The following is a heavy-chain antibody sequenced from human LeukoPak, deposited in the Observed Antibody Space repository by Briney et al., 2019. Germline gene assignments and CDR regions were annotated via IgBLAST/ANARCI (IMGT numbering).Heavy chain of an antibody. CDR3: AKVEWDRGGFDY. V-gene: IGHV3-23*01. Sequence: GGSLRLSCAASGFTFSSYAMSWVRQAPGKGLVWVSAISGSGGSTYYADSVKGRFTISRDNSKNTLYLQMNSLRAEDTAVYYCAKVEWDRGGFDYWGQGTLVTVSS. J-gene: IGHJ4*02. D-gene: IGHD1-1*01. CDR1: GFTFSSYA. CDR2: ISGSGGST.